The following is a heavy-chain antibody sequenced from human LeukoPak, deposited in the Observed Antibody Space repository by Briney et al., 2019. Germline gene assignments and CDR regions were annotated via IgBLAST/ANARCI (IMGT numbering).Heavy chain of an antibody. J-gene: IGHJ4*02. D-gene: IGHD6-19*01. CDR3: AKGRFSSAWHNFDY. Sequence: PGGSLRLSCAASGFSFKDYNMHWVRQAPGKGLEWVAVITYDGGNEYYTDSVKGRFTISRDNSRNTLYLQMNSLRAEDTAVYYCAKGRFSSAWHNFDYWGQGTLVTVSS. CDR1: GFSFKDYN. CDR2: ITYDGGNE. V-gene: IGHV3-30*18.